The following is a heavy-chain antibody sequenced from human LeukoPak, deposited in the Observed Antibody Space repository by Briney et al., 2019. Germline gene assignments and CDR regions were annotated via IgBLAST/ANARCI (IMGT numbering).Heavy chain of an antibody. CDR2: IYPGDSDI. J-gene: IGHJ4*02. CDR1: GYSFFSYW. Sequence: GESLKISCKGSGYSFFSYWIGWVRQMPGKGLEWLGIIYPGDSDIRYSPSFQGQVTISADKPISTAYLQWSSLKASDTAMYYCARPGYCSGGSCYGFDYWGQGTLVTVSS. V-gene: IGHV5-51*01. D-gene: IGHD2-15*01. CDR3: ARPGYCSGGSCYGFDY.